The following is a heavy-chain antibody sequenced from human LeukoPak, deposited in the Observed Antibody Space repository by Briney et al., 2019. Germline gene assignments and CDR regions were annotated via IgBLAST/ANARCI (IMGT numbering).Heavy chain of an antibody. Sequence: PGKSLRLSCAASGFTFSGYPIHWVRQAPGKGLEWVAVISYDGSNKYYADSVKGRFTISRDNAKNSLYLQMNEQLYLQMNSLRPEDTAVYYCARDATVYFYGMDVWGQGTTVTVSS. CDR1: GFTFSGYP. D-gene: IGHD1-14*01. J-gene: IGHJ6*02. CDR2: ISYDGSNK. CDR3: ARDATVYFYGMDV. V-gene: IGHV3-30-3*01.